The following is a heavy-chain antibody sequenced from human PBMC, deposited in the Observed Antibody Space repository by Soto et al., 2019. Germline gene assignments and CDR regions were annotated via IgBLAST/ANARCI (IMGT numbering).Heavy chain of an antibody. CDR1: GFIFSEST. J-gene: IGHJ4*02. Sequence: EVQLVESGGGLVQPGWSLRLSCSASGFIFSESTIDWVRQVPGKGLEAISAVSTSGRSTYYADSVKDRFTISRDNSKNTLFLQMGSLRPEDTAIYYCVKQAHGLDGVAFDSWGQGTQVTVAS. CDR2: VSTSGRST. CDR3: VKQAHGLDGVAFDS. D-gene: IGHD2-15*01. V-gene: IGHV3-64D*06.